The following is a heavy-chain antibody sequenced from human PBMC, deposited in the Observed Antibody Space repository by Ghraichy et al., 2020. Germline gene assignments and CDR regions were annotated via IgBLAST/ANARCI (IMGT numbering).Heavy chain of an antibody. Sequence: SETLSLTCTVSGGSISSSSYYWGWIRQPPGKGLEWIGSIYYSGSTYYNPSLKSRVTISVDMSKNQFSLKLSSVTAADTAVYYCASRSTIAAAQLALDYWGQGTLVTVSS. D-gene: IGHD6-6*01. CDR1: GGSISSSSYY. CDR2: IYYSGST. V-gene: IGHV4-39*01. CDR3: ASRSTIAAAQLALDY. J-gene: IGHJ4*02.